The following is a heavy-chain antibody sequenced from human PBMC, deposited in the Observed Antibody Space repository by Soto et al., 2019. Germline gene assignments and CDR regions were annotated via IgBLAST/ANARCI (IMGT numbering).Heavy chain of an antibody. CDR1: GYTFTAYY. CDR2: INPNSGDT. D-gene: IGHD5-18*01. Sequence: QVQLVQSGAEVKKLGASVKVSCKASGYTFTAYYIHWVRQAPGQGLEWVGWINPNSGDTNYAQRFQGWVTMTGDTSVSTAYMDLTRLRSDDTAVYYCARGGYTYGYGIDYWGQGTLVTVSS. V-gene: IGHV1-2*04. J-gene: IGHJ4*02. CDR3: ARGGYTYGYGIDY.